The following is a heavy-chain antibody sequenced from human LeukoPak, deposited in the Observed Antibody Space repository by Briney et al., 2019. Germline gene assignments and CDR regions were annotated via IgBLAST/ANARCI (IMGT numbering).Heavy chain of an antibody. J-gene: IGHJ4*02. CDR3: ARDLRGNRDY. D-gene: IGHD4-23*01. V-gene: IGHV3-74*01. CDR2: IYRDGGRT. CDR1: GFTFSTYW. Sequence: GGSLRLSCAASGFTFSTYWVHWVRHAPGKGVVWGSRIYRDGGRTDYAESVKGRYTISRDKAKNTLYLRMNRLRAEYTAVYFCARDLRGNRDYWGQGTLLSVP.